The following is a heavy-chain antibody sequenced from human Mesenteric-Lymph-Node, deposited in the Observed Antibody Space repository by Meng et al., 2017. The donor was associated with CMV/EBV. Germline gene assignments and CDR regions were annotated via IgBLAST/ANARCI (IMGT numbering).Heavy chain of an antibody. D-gene: IGHD6-6*01. CDR1: GFTFEEYA. J-gene: IGHJ4*02. V-gene: IGHV3-9*01. Sequence: GGSLRLSCAASGFTFEEYAMHWVRQAPGKGLEWVSGITWNSGSIAYADSVKGRFTISRDNANNSLYLQMTSLRAGDTAIYYCASQGRSVRPGYWGQGTLVTVSS. CDR3: ASQGRSVRPGY. CDR2: ITWNSGSI.